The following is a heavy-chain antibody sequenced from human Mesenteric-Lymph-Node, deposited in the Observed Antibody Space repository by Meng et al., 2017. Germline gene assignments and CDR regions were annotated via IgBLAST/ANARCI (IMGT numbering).Heavy chain of an antibody. D-gene: IGHD5-12*01. CDR3: ARGVGDIRVGFDY. CDR2: INHSGST. Sequence: QVQLQQWGAGLLKPSETLSLTCAVYGGSFSGYYWSWIRQPPGKGLEWIGEINHSGSTNYNPSLKSRVTISVDTSKNQFSLKLSSVTAADTAVYYCARGVGDIRVGFDYWGQGILVTVSS. J-gene: IGHJ4*02. CDR1: GGSFSGYY. V-gene: IGHV4-34*01.